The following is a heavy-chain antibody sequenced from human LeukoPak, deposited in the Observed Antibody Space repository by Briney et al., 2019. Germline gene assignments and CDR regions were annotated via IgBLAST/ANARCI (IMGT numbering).Heavy chain of an antibody. CDR1: GFTFANYA. CDR3: AKDPNGDYIGTFDI. J-gene: IGHJ3*02. D-gene: IGHD4-17*01. Sequence: GGSLRLSCAASGFTFANYAMSWVRQAPGKGLEWVSAISADGGSAWYAGSVRGRFTISRDNSKNTLYLQMNSLRAEDTAVYYCAKDPNGDYIGTFDIWGQGTMVTVSS. V-gene: IGHV3-23*01. CDR2: ISADGGSA.